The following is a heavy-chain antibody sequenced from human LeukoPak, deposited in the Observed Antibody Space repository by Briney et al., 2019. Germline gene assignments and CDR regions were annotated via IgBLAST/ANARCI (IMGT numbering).Heavy chain of an antibody. CDR3: AKDRHAPGRYCSSTTCFPFDP. V-gene: IGHV3-23*01. CDR2: ISGSGAST. D-gene: IGHD2-2*01. Sequence: GGSLRLSCAASGFTVSSNYMIWVRQAPGTGLEWFSAISGSGASTYYADSVKGRFTISRDNSKSTLYLQMNSLRAEDTAVYYCAKDRHAPGRYCSSTTCFPFDPWGQGTLVTVSS. J-gene: IGHJ5*02. CDR1: GFTVSSNY.